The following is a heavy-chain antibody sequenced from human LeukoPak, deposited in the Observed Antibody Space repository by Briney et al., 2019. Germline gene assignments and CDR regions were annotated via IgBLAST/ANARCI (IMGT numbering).Heavy chain of an antibody. D-gene: IGHD1-1*01. CDR1: GGSITTSSYY. CDR3: ARDPQGGTTSDAFDI. V-gene: IGHV4-39*07. CDR2: IYYTGGT. J-gene: IGHJ3*02. Sequence: NTSETLSLTCSVSGGSITTSSYYWGWIRQPPEKGLEWIGSIYYTGGTFYSPSLKSRVTISVDTSKNQFSLKLSSVTAADTAVYFCARDPQGGTTSDAFDIWGQGTMVTVSS.